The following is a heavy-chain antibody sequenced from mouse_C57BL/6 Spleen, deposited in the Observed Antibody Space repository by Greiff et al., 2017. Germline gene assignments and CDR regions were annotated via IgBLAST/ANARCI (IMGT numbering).Heavy chain of an antibody. D-gene: IGHD2-4*01. Sequence: EVMLVESGGGLVKPGGSLKLSCAASGFTFSDYGMHWVRQAPEKGLEWVAYISSGSSTIYYADTVKGRFTISRDNAKNTLFLQMTSLRSEDTAMYYCAKYDYGGAMDYWGQGTSVTVSS. J-gene: IGHJ4*01. CDR2: ISSGSSTI. V-gene: IGHV5-17*01. CDR3: AKYDYGGAMDY. CDR1: GFTFSDYG.